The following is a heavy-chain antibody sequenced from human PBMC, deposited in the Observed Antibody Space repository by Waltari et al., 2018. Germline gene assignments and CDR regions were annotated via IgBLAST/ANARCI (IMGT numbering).Heavy chain of an antibody. J-gene: IGHJ4*02. CDR2: ISEDGSNK. CDR3: AKDKWQLGVVDY. V-gene: IGHV3-30*18. CDR1: GFTFSSYG. Sequence: QVQLVESGGGVVQPGRFLRLSCAASGFTFSSYGMHWVRQAPGKGVEGGAVISEDGSNKYDAEAVKGRFTISRDKSKNTRYLQMNSLGAEDTAVYYCAKDKWQLGVVDYWGQGTLVTVSS. D-gene: IGHD1-26*01.